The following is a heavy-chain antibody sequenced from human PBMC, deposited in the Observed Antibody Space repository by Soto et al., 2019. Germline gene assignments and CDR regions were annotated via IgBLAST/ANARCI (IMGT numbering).Heavy chain of an antibody. D-gene: IGHD6-19*01. CDR1: GYTFTSYD. J-gene: IGHJ6*03. Sequence: ASVKVSCKASGYTFTSYDINWVRQATGQWLEWMGWMNPNSGNTGYAQKFQGRVTMTRNTSISTAYMELSSLRSEDTAVYYCARVITEQWLVYYYYYYMDVWGKGTTVTVSS. V-gene: IGHV1-8*01. CDR3: ARVITEQWLVYYYYYYMDV. CDR2: MNPNSGNT.